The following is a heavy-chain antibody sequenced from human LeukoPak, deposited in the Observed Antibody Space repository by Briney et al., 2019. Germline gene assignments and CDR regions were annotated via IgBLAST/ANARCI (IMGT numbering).Heavy chain of an antibody. D-gene: IGHD2/OR15-2a*01. CDR1: GNYW. J-gene: IGHJ4*02. CDR3: VSFYETY. V-gene: IGHV3-74*01. CDR2: INSDGSWT. Sequence: GGSLRLSCAASGNYWMHWVRQAPGKGLVWVSHINSDGSWTSYADSVKGRFTISKDNAENTVYLQMNSLRAEDTAVYYCVSFYETYWGRGTLVTVSS.